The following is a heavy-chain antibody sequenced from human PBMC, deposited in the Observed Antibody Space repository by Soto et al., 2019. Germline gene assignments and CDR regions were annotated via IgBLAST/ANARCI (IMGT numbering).Heavy chain of an antibody. J-gene: IGHJ3*02. CDR3: ARMNQLAPKRNAFDI. D-gene: IGHD1-1*01. V-gene: IGHV4-59*01. CDR2: IHYSGDT. CDR1: GDSISSYF. Sequence: SETLSLTCTVSGDSISSYFWTWIRQSPGKGLQWIGYIHYSGDTNYSPSLKSRVSLSVDTSKNQFSLRLTSVTAADTAVYFCARMNQLAPKRNAFDIWGQGTMVTVSS.